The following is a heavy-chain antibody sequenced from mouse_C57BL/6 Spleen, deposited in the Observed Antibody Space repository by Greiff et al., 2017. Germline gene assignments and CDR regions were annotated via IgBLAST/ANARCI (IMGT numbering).Heavy chain of an antibody. J-gene: IGHJ4*01. CDR3: ASGPFYYAMDY. CDR1: GYTFTSYW. V-gene: IGHV1-74*01. Sequence: VQLQQPGAELVKPGASVKVSCKASGYTFTSYWMHWVKQRPGQGLEWIGRIHPSDSDTNYNQKFKGKATLTVDNASSTAYMPLSSLTSEDSAVYYCASGPFYYAMDYWGQGTSVTVSA. CDR2: IHPSDSDT.